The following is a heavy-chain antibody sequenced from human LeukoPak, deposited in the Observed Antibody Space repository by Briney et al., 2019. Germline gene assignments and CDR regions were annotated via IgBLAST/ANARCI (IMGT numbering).Heavy chain of an antibody. CDR3: ARSVTGANNWFDP. Sequence: SETLSLTCTVSGGSVGPYYWSWIRQPPGKGLEWVGIIYSSGTTYYNPSLTSRVTISIDTSKNQFSLKLTSVTAADTAVYYCARSVTGANNWFDPWGQGTLVTVSS. CDR2: IYSSGTT. D-gene: IGHD1-20*01. J-gene: IGHJ5*02. CDR1: GGSVGPYY. V-gene: IGHV4-4*09.